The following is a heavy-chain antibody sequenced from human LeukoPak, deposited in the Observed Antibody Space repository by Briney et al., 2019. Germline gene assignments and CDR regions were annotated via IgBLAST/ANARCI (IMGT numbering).Heavy chain of an antibody. D-gene: IGHD3-22*01. CDR2: ISGSGGST. V-gene: IGHV3-23*01. J-gene: IGHJ4*02. CDR3: AKSSSRYYDSSGQYTDY. CDR1: GFTFISYA. Sequence: GSLRLSCAASGFTFISYALSWVRQAPGKGLEWVSAISGSGGSTYYADSVKGRFTISRDNSKNTLYLQMNSLRAEDTAVYYCAKSSSRYYDSSGQYTDYWGQGTLVTVSS.